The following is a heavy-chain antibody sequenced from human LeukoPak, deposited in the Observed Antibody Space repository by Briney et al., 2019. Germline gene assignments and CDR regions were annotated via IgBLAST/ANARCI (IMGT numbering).Heavy chain of an antibody. CDR1: GGXISSYY. CDR3: AREVRGLDYYFDY. V-gene: IGHV4-59*01. Sequence: SEALSLTCTVSGGXISSYYWGWIRQPPGKGLEWMGYIYYSGSTNYNPSLKSRVTISIDTSKNQFSLKLRSVTAADTAVYYCAREVRGLDYYFDYWGQGTLVTVSS. D-gene: IGHD3-10*01. J-gene: IGHJ4*02. CDR2: IYYSGST.